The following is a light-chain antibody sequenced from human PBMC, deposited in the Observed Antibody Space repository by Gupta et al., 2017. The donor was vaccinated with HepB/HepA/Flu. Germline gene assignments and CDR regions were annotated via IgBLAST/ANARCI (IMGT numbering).Light chain of an antibody. V-gene: IGLV1-47*01. Sequence: QSVLTQPPSASGTPGQSVTISCSGSRSTIGSNYVYWFKQLPGTAPKLVAYTSNQRPSGVPGRISGSKSDTSASLAISGLRSEDEADYYCAAWDDSLSGYVFGTGTTVTVL. CDR3: AAWDDSLSGYV. J-gene: IGLJ1*01. CDR1: RSTIGSNY. CDR2: TSN.